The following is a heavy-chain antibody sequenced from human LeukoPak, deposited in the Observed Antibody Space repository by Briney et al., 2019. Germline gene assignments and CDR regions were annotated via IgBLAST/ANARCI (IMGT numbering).Heavy chain of an antibody. J-gene: IGHJ3*02. Sequence: ASVKLSCKASGGTFSSYAISWVRQAPGPGREWMGRIIPILGIANYAQKFQGRVTITADKSTSTAYMELSSLSSEDTAVYYCARAVRGYSSGYYYEGAFDIWGQGTMVTVSS. V-gene: IGHV1-69*04. CDR2: IIPILGIA. CDR1: GGTFSSYA. CDR3: ARAVRGYSSGYYYEGAFDI. D-gene: IGHD3-22*01.